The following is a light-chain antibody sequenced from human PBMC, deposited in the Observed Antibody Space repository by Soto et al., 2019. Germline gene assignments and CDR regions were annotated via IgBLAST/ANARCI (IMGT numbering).Light chain of an antibody. J-gene: IGLJ1*01. Sequence: QSVLTQSPSVSGAPGQRVTISCTGSSSNIGAGYDVHWYQQLPGTAPKLLIYGNSNRPSGVPDRFSGSKSGTSASLAITGLQAEDEADYYCQSYDSSLGGPRVFGTGTKVTVL. CDR2: GNS. CDR1: SSNIGAGYD. V-gene: IGLV1-40*01. CDR3: QSYDSSLGGPRV.